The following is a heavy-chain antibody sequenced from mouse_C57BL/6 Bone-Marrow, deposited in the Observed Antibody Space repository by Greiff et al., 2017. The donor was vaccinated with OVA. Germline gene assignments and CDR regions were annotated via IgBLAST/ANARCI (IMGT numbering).Heavy chain of an antibody. Sequence: EVKLVESGGGLVKPGGSLKLSCAASGFTFSSYAMSWVRQTPEKRLAWVATISDGGSYTYYPDNVKGRFTISRDNAKNNLYLQMSHLKSEDTAMYYCARDYYYGTAWFAYWGQGTLVTVSA. CDR1: GFTFSSYA. CDR2: ISDGGSYT. CDR3: ARDYYYGTAWFAY. J-gene: IGHJ3*01. V-gene: IGHV5-4*01. D-gene: IGHD1-1*01.